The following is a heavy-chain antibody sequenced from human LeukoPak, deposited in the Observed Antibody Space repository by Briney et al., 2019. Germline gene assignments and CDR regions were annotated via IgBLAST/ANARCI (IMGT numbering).Heavy chain of an antibody. J-gene: IGHJ4*02. CDR1: GFTFTSYG. CDR3: ARVRSNYYFEY. D-gene: IGHD4-11*01. V-gene: IGHV3-23*01. CDR2: ISGSGVRT. Sequence: GGSLRLSCAASGFTFTSYGLSWVRQAPGKGLERVSAISGSGVRTYYADSMKGRFTISRDNAKNSLYLQMNSLRAEDTAVYYCARVRSNYYFEYWGQGTLVTVSS.